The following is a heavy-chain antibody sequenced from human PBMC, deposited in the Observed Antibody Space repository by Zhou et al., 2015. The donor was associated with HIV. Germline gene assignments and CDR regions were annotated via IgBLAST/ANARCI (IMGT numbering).Heavy chain of an antibody. Sequence: EVQLVESGGGLVQPGGVPSRLSCAASGFYFTGSAMHWVRQAPGKGLEWVGRIRNKAYSYATAYAPSLKGRFTISRDDSKNMAYLQMSSLKSDDTAVYYCTRGTEDWIYLDSWGQGTLVTVSS. D-gene: IGHD1-7*01. CDR3: TRGTEDWIYLDS. CDR1: GFYFTGSA. V-gene: IGHV3-73*01. CDR2: IRNKAYSYAT. J-gene: IGHJ4*02.